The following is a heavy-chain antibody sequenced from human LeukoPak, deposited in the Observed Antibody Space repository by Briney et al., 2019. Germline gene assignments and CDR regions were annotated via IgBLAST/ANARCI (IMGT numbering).Heavy chain of an antibody. D-gene: IGHD5-12*01. V-gene: IGHV3-30*04. CDR3: ARDRARVFDY. CDR1: GFTFSSYA. CDR2: ISYDGSNK. Sequence: GGSLRLSCAASGFTFSSYAMHWVRQAPGEGLEWVAVISYDGSNKYYADSVKGRFTISRDNSKNTLYLQMNSLRAEDTAVYYCARDRARVFDYWGQGTLVTVSS. J-gene: IGHJ4*02.